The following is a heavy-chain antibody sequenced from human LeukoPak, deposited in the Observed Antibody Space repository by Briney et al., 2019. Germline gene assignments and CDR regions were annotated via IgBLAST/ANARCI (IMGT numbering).Heavy chain of an antibody. D-gene: IGHD2-8*01. CDR3: ARDRGIVPDAFDI. V-gene: IGHV4-59*01. CDR2: IYKSDIT. Sequence: SETLSLTCTVSGGSISNYYWSWVRQPPGKGLEWIGYIYKSDITNYNPSLKSRVTISVDTSKNQFSLKLNSVTAADTAVYYCARDRGIVPDAFDIWGQGTMVTVSS. CDR1: GGSISNYY. J-gene: IGHJ3*02.